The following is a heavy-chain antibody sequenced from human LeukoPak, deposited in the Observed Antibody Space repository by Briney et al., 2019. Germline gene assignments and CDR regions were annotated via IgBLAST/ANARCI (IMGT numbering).Heavy chain of an antibody. CDR3: ARQVGYYFDY. CDR1: GGSISSSSYY. J-gene: IGHJ4*02. V-gene: IGHV4-39*07. Sequence: SETLSLPCTVSGGSISSSSYYWGWIRQPPGKGLEWIGSIYYSGSTNYNPSLKSRVTISADTSNNQFSLKLNSVTAADMAVYYCARQVGYYFDYWGQGNLVTVSS. D-gene: IGHD1-26*01. CDR2: IYYSGST.